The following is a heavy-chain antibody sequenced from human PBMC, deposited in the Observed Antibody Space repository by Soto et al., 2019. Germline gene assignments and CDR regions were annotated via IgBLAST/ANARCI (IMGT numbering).Heavy chain of an antibody. CDR2: INAGNGNT. CDR1: GYTFTSYA. V-gene: IGHV1-3*01. J-gene: IGHJ4*02. CDR3: ARAIVVVPAAMSQDIVATPVDY. D-gene: IGHD2-2*01. Sequence: WASVKVSCKASGYTFTSYAMHWVRQAPGQRLEWMGWINAGNGNTKYSQKFQGRVTITRDTSASTAYMELSSLRSEDTAVYYCARAIVVVPAAMSQDIVATPVDYWGQGTLVTVSS.